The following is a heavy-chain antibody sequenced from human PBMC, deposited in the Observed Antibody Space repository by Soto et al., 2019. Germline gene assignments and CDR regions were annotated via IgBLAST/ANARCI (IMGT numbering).Heavy chain of an antibody. D-gene: IGHD6-19*01. J-gene: IGHJ4*02. CDR1: GFTFSSYG. CDR2: ISYDGSNK. Sequence: GGSLRLSCAASGFTFSSYGMHWVRQAPGKGLEWVAVISYDGSNKYYADSVKGRFTISRDNSKNTLYLQMNSLRAEDTAVYYCAKDTYSSGWHGVDYWGQGTLVTVSS. V-gene: IGHV3-30*18. CDR3: AKDTYSSGWHGVDY.